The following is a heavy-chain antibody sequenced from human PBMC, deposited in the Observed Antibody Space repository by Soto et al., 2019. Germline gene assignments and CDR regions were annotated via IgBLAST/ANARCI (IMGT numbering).Heavy chain of an antibody. CDR2: IYYSGST. Sequence: QLQLQESGPGLVKPSETLSLTCTVSGGSISSSSYYWGWIRQPPGKGLEWIGSIYYSGSTYYNPYLKRRGTISVGTSKNQFSLKLSSVTAADAAVYYCASYYNYYYYGMDVWGHGTTVTVSS. CDR1: GGSISSSSYY. J-gene: IGHJ6*02. CDR3: ASYYNYYYYGMDV. D-gene: IGHD3-22*01. V-gene: IGHV4-39*01.